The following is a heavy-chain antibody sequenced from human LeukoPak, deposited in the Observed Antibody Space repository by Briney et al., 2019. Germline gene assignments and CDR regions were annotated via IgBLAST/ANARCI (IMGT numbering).Heavy chain of an antibody. J-gene: IGHJ4*02. CDR2: IYYSGST. D-gene: IGHD1-26*01. V-gene: IGHV4-59*01. CDR1: GGSISSYY. Sequence: SETLSLTCTVSGGSISSYYWSWIRQPPGKGLECIGYIYYSGSTNYNPSLKSRVTISVDTSKNQFSLKLNSVTAADTAVYYCTRGLQVGNTGYYFDYWGQGTLVTVSS. CDR3: TRGLQVGNTGYYFDY.